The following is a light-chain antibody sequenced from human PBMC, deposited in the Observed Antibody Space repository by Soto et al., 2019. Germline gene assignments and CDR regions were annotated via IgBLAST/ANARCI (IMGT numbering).Light chain of an antibody. CDR1: SSNIGNNY. CDR3: GTWDSSLSAGV. CDR2: ENN. Sequence: QSVLTQPPSVSAAPGQKVTISCSGSSSNIGNNYVSWYQQLPGTAPKLLIYENNKRPSGILDRFSGSKSATSATLGITGLQTGEEADYYCGTWDSSLSAGVFGGGTKLTVL. J-gene: IGLJ3*02. V-gene: IGLV1-51*01.